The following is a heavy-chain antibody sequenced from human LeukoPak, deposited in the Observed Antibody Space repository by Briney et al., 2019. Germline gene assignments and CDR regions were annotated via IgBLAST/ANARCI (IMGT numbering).Heavy chain of an antibody. Sequence: SETLSLTCAVYGGSFSGYYWSWIRQPPGKGLEWIGEINHSGSTNYNPSLKSRVTISVDTSKNQFSLKLSSVTAADTAVYYCASNVSQVTTPPLIWGQGTMVTVSS. D-gene: IGHD4-17*01. CDR3: ASNVSQVTTPPLI. J-gene: IGHJ3*02. CDR2: INHSGST. CDR1: GGSFSGYY. V-gene: IGHV4-34*01.